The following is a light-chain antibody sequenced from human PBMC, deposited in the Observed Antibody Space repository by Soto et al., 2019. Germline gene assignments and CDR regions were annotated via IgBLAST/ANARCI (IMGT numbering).Light chain of an antibody. CDR2: GPS. J-gene: IGKJ3*01. V-gene: IGKV3-20*01. CDR1: QRVSSRY. CDR3: QKYGSSPFT. Sequence: IGLTQSPCSLSLSPGERATLSFRASQRVSSRYLAWYQQKPGQAPRLLVYGPSSRHSGIPDRFSGSGSGTDFTLSISRLQPEDFAVYYCQKYGSSPFTFGRGTKVDIK.